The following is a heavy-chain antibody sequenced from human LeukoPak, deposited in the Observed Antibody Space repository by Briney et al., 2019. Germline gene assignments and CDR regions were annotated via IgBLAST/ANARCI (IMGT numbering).Heavy chain of an antibody. CDR3: ARDYYGSGSYSSFDAFDI. CDR2: IWYDGSNK. Sequence: GGSLRLSCAASGFTFRTYGMHWVRQGPGKGLEWVALIWYDGSNKYYADSVKGRFTISRDNARNSLYLQMNSLRAEDTAVYYCARDYYGSGSYSSFDAFDIWGQGTMVIVSS. J-gene: IGHJ3*02. V-gene: IGHV3-33*01. D-gene: IGHD3-10*01. CDR1: GFTFRTYG.